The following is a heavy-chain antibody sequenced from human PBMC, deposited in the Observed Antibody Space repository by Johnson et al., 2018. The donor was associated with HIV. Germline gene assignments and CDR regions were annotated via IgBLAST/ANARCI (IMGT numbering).Heavy chain of an antibody. CDR3: AKARVGARGGCVDI. J-gene: IGHJ3*02. V-gene: IGHV3-30*18. CDR2: ISYDGSNK. CDR1: GFTVSSNY. D-gene: IGHD1-26*01. Sequence: QVQLVESGGGVVQPGRSLRLSCAASGFTVSSNYMSWVRQAPGKGLEWVAVISYDGSNKYYADSVKGRFTISRDNSKNTLYLQMNSLRAEDTAVFYCAKARVGARGGCVDIWGQGTIVTVSS.